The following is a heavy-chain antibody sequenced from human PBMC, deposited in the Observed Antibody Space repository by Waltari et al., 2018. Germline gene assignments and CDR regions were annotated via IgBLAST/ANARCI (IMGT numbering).Heavy chain of an antibody. Sequence: QVQLVQSGAEVKKPGASVKVSCKASGYTFTGYYMHWVRQAPGQGLEWMGWIKPNSGGTNDAQKVQGWVTMTRDTSISTAYMELSRLRSDDTAVYYCARKLDYGDYGMDVWGQGTTVTVSS. CDR2: IKPNSGGT. CDR1: GYTFTGYY. V-gene: IGHV1-2*04. D-gene: IGHD4-17*01. J-gene: IGHJ6*02. CDR3: ARKLDYGDYGMDV.